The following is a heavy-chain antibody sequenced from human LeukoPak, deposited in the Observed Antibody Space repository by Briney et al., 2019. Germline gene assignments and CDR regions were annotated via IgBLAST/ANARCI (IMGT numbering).Heavy chain of an antibody. CDR2: ISYDGSNK. Sequence: PGGSLRLSCAASGFTFSSYGMHWVRQAPGKGLEWVAAISYDGSNKYYADSVKGRFTTSRDNSKNTLYLQMNSLRAEDTAVYYCANSGGKRLVGLDYWGQGTLVTVSS. V-gene: IGHV3-30*18. D-gene: IGHD6-25*01. CDR1: GFTFSSYG. CDR3: ANSGGKRLVGLDY. J-gene: IGHJ4*02.